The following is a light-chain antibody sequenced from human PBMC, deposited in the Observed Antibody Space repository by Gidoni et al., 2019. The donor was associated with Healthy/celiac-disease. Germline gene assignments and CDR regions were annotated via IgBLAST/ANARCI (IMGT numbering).Light chain of an antibody. CDR2: AAS. CDR1: QGITNY. V-gene: IGKV1-27*01. J-gene: IGKJ1*01. Sequence: DLQQTQSPSSLSGSVGDRVNITCRASQGITNYLAWYQQKPGKVPKLLIYAASTLQSGVPSRFSGSGSGTDFTLTISSLQPEDVATYYCQKYNSAPRTFGQGTKVEIK. CDR3: QKYNSAPRT.